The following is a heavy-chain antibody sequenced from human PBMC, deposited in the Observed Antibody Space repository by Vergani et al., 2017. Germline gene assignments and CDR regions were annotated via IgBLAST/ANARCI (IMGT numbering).Heavy chain of an antibody. CDR2: ISSSSSYI. CDR1: GFTVSSYN. Sequence: EVQLVESGGGLVQPGGSLRLSCAASGFTVSSYNMNWVRQAPGKGLEWVSSISSSSSYIYYADSVKGRFTISRDNAKNSLYLQMNSLRAEDTAVYYCARAYSGIRIYYFDYWGQGTLVTVSS. CDR3: ARAYSGIRIYYFDY. D-gene: IGHD3-9*01. V-gene: IGHV3-21*01. J-gene: IGHJ4*02.